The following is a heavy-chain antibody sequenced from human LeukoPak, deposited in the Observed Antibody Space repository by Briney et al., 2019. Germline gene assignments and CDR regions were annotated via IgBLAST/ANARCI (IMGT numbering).Heavy chain of an antibody. CDR2: VNADGGIT. V-gene: IGHV3-23*01. D-gene: IGHD1-26*01. J-gene: IGHJ4*02. CDR1: GFTFDNYR. CDR3: TKRVKYGGTWDHFAD. Sequence: PGGSLRLSCAASGFTFDNYRMSWVRQAPGKGLEWVSTVNADGGITYYADSVKGRFTISRDNSKSTLILQMNSLRVEDTALYYCTKRVKYGGTWDHFADWGQGTLVTVSS.